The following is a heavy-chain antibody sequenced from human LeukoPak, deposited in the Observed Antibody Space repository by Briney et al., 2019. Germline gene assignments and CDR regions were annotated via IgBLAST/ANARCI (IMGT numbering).Heavy chain of an antibody. V-gene: IGHV3-23*01. CDR2: ISASGGST. Sequence: GGSLRLSCVGSGFAFDSYAMSWVRQAPGKGLQWVSGISASGGSTYYADSVKGRITISRHNSKNTLYLQMNSLRAEDTAVYYCARGDSIGIDYWGQGTLVTVSS. CDR1: GFAFDSYA. CDR3: ARGDSIGIDY. D-gene: IGHD1-14*01. J-gene: IGHJ4*02.